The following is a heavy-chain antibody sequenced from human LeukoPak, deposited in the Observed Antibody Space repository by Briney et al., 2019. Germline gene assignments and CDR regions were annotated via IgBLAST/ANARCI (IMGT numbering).Heavy chain of an antibody. V-gene: IGHV3-9*01. D-gene: IGHD6-6*01. J-gene: IGHJ4*02. CDR2: ISWNSGSI. CDR3: AKDPSYSSSPHYFDY. Sequence: AGGSLRLSCAASGFTFDDYAMHWVRHAPGKGLEWVSGISWNSGSIGYADSVKGRFTISRDNAKNSLYLQMNSLRAEDTALYYCAKDPSYSSSPHYFDYWGQGTLVTVSS. CDR1: GFTFDDYA.